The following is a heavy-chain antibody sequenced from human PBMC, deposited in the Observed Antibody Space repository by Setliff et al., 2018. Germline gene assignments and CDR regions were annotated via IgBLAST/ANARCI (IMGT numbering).Heavy chain of an antibody. CDR2: INRDGSNI. CDR3: ARDHAYGSRFYYYYYGMDV. V-gene: IGHV3-74*01. D-gene: IGHD3-10*01. J-gene: IGHJ6*02. CDR1: GFTFTSYW. Sequence: PGGSLRLSCEASGFTFTSYWMHWVRQAPGKGLVWVSHINRDGSNIRYADSVKGRLTISRDNAKNSLYLQMNSLRAEDTAVYYCARDHAYGSRFYYYYYGMDVWGQGTTVTVSS.